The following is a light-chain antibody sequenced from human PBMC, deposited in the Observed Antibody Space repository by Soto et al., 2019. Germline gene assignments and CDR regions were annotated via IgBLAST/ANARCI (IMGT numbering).Light chain of an antibody. CDR1: YTDVGGYNR. V-gene: IGLV2-14*01. CDR2: EVD. Sequence: QSALTQPASVSGSPGQSITISCTGTYTDVGGYNRVSWYQHHAGKGPKMLIFEVDNRTSGISDRFSGSKSGDTASLTISDLQAEDEADYYCVSYIESSLTHWVFGGGTKLTDL. CDR3: VSYIESSLTHWV. J-gene: IGLJ3*02.